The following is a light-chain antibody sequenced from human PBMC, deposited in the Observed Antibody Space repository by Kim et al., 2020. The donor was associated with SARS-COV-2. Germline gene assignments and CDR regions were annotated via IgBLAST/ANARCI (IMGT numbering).Light chain of an antibody. Sequence: TINCNAIQVDFQNANKRNYLARNQQKPRQPPKLFIDWASTREAGVPGRFSGSGSGTDFTLTISSLQAEDVAVYYCQQYHTTPRGTFGQGTKLEI. CDR2: WAS. V-gene: IGKV4-1*01. J-gene: IGKJ1*01. CDR1: QVDFQNANKRNY. CDR3: QQYHTTPRGT.